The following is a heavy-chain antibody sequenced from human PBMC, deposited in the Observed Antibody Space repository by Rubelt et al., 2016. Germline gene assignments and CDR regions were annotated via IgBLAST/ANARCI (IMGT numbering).Heavy chain of an antibody. CDR1: GFTFSSYS. V-gene: IGHV3-21*01. CDR2: ISSSSYI. Sequence: EVQLLESGGGLVKPGGSLRLSCAASGFTFSSYSMNWVRQAPGKGLEWVSSISSSSYIYYSDSVKGRFTSARDNAKNSLYLQMNSLRAEDTAVYYCAREVGPFDYWGQGTLVTVSS. CDR3: AREVGPFDY. J-gene: IGHJ4*02.